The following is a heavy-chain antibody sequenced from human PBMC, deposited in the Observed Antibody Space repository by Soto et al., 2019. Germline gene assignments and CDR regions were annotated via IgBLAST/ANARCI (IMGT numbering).Heavy chain of an antibody. J-gene: IGHJ6*02. Sequence: PGESLKISCKGSGYSFTSYWIGWVRQMPGKGLEWMGIIYPGDSDTRYSPSFQGQVTISADKSISTAYLQWSSLKASDTAMYYCARHRYCSSTSCPTHYYYYGMDVWGQGTTVTVSS. CDR3: ARHRYCSSTSCPTHYYYYGMDV. CDR1: GYSFTSYW. V-gene: IGHV5-51*01. D-gene: IGHD2-2*01. CDR2: IYPGDSDT.